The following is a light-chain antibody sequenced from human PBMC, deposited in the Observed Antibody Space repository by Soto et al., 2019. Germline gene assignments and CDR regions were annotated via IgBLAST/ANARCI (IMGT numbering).Light chain of an antibody. CDR2: GAS. Sequence: EIVLTQSPGTLSLSPGARATLSCRASQSVSSYLAWYQQKPGQAPRLLMYGASSRATGIPDRFSGSGSGTDFTLTISRLEPEDFAVYYCHHYGDTPRTFGQGAKVDI. V-gene: IGKV3-20*01. CDR1: QSVSSY. CDR3: HHYGDTPRT. J-gene: IGKJ1*01.